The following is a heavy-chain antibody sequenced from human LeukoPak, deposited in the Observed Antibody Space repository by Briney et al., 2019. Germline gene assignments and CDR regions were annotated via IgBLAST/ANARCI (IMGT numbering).Heavy chain of an antibody. CDR3: ALQRRGQGAGNWFDP. CDR1: GGSISSGSYY. Sequence: PSETLSLTCTVSGGSISSGSYYWSWIRQPAGKGLEWIGRIYTSGSTNYNPSLKSRVTISVDTSKNQFSLKLSSVTAADTAVYYCALQRRGQGAGNWFDPWGQGTLVTVSS. D-gene: IGHD1-26*01. CDR2: IYTSGST. J-gene: IGHJ5*02. V-gene: IGHV4-61*02.